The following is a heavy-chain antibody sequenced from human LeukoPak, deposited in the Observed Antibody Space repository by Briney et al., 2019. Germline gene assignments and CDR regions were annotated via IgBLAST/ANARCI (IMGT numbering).Heavy chain of an antibody. Sequence: PGGSLRLSCAASGFNFSTFTMNWARQAPGKGLEWVSSITSSGSTIFYADSVKGRFTVSRDNAKNSLYLQVYSLTVEDTATYYCARLRTGRFSTSWFDYWGQGSLVTVSS. CDR3: ARLRTGRFSTSWFDY. CDR2: ITSSGSTI. CDR1: GFNFSTFT. V-gene: IGHV3-48*04. J-gene: IGHJ4*02. D-gene: IGHD6-13*01.